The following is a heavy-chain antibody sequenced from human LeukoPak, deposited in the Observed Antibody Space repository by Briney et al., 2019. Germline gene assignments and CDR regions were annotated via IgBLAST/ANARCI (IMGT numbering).Heavy chain of an antibody. V-gene: IGHV3-48*03. CDR3: ARGAVTPHIYYYYGMDV. CDR1: GFTFSQYW. CDR2: ISSSGSTI. D-gene: IGHD4-17*01. J-gene: IGHJ6*02. Sequence: GGSLRLSCAASGFTFSQYWVSWVRQAPGKGLEWVSYISSSGSTIYYADSVKGRFTIARDNAKNSLYLQMNSLRAEDTAVYYCARGAVTPHIYYYYGMDVWGQGTTVTVSS.